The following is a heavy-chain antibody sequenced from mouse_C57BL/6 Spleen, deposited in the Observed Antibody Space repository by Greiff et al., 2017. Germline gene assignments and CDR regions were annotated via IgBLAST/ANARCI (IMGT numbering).Heavy chain of an antibody. J-gene: IGHJ2*01. CDR1: GYSFTSYY. D-gene: IGHD1-1*01. CDR3: ARSFGVVHFDY. Sequence: QVQLQQSGPELVKPGASVKISCKASGYSFTSYYIHWVTQRPGQGLDWIGWFSPGSGNTKYNEKFKGKAPLTADTSASTTYMQLCSLTSVDSAVYYCARSFGVVHFDYWGQGTTLTVSS. CDR2: FSPGSGNT. V-gene: IGHV1-66*01.